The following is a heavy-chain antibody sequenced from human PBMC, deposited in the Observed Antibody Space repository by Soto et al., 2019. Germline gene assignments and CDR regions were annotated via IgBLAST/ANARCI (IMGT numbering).Heavy chain of an antibody. Sequence: GESLKISCKGSGYSFTTYWISWVRQMPGKGLEWMGKIDPSDSYTNYSPSFQGHVTISVDKSISTAYLQWSSLKASDTAIYYCARDSSGHFDLWGRGSLVTVSS. CDR2: IDPSDSYT. V-gene: IGHV5-10-1*01. CDR3: ARDSSGHFDL. CDR1: GYSFTTYW. J-gene: IGHJ2*01. D-gene: IGHD6-19*01.